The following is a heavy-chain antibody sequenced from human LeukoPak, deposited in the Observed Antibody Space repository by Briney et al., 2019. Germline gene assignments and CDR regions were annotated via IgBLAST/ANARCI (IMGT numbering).Heavy chain of an antibody. J-gene: IGHJ6*03. Sequence: ASVKLSCKAFGYTFTTYYIHWVRQAPGQGVEWMGIINPSGGGTKYAQKFQDRITMTRDTSTSTAYMELSSLRSEDTAVYYCARGYGDYDYYYYYMDVWGKGTTVTVSS. CDR2: INPSGGGT. D-gene: IGHD4-17*01. CDR1: GYTFTTYY. V-gene: IGHV1-46*01. CDR3: ARGYGDYDYYYYYMDV.